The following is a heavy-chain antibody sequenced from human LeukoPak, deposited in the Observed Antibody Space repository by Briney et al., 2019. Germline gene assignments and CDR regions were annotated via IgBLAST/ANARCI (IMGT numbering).Heavy chain of an antibody. J-gene: IGHJ3*02. D-gene: IGHD2-15*01. V-gene: IGHV1-69*13. CDR1: GGTFSSYA. CDR3: ARDSITPATEGRAFDI. Sequence: ASVKVSCKASGGTFSSYAISWVRQAPGQGLEWMGGIIPIFGTANYAQKFQGRVTITADESTSTAYMELSSLRSEDTAVYYCARDSITPATEGRAFDIWGQGTVVTVSS. CDR2: IIPIFGTA.